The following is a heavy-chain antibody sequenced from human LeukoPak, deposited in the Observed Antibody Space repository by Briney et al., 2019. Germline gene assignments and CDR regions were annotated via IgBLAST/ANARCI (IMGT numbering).Heavy chain of an antibody. V-gene: IGHV3-33*06. CDR2: IWIDGSGV. Sequence: PGRSLRLSCAASGFPFSRYGMHWVRQAPGKGLEWVAVIWIDGSGVYYADCVQGRFTISRDNSENTLYLQMDNLIAEDTAVYYCAKASNGYNGHYFDYWGQGTPVTVSS. CDR3: AKASNGYNGHYFDY. CDR1: GFPFSRYG. D-gene: IGHD5-24*01. J-gene: IGHJ4*02.